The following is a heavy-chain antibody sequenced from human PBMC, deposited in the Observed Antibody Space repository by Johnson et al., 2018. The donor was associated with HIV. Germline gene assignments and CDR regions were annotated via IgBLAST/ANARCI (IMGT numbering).Heavy chain of an antibody. CDR1: GFTFSSYA. Sequence: QMLLVESGGGLVRPGRSLRLSCAASGFTFSSYAMYWVRQAPGKGLEWVAVISYDGSNKYYADSVKGRFTISRDNSKNTLYLQMNSLRPEYTAAYYCATIAAHGAAFDIWGQGTVVTVSS. V-gene: IGHV3-30*04. J-gene: IGHJ3*02. D-gene: IGHD6-25*01. CDR2: ISYDGSNK. CDR3: ATIAAHGAAFDI.